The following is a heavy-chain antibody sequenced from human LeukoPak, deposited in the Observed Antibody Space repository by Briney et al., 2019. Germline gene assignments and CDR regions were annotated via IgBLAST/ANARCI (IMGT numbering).Heavy chain of an antibody. V-gene: IGHV4-61*02. D-gene: IGHD6-13*01. CDR1: GGSISSGSYY. CDR2: IYTSGST. Sequence: PSQTLSLTCTVSGGSISSGSYYWSWIRQPAGKGLEWIGRIYTSGSTNYNPSLRSRVTISVDTSKNQFSLKLSSVTAADTAVYYCARVLRRGAAAGSWFDPWGQGTLVTVSS. J-gene: IGHJ5*02. CDR3: ARVLRRGAAAGSWFDP.